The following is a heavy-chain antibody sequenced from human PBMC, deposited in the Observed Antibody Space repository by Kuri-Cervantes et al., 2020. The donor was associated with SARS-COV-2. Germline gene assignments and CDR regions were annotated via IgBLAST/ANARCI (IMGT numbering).Heavy chain of an antibody. J-gene: IGHJ4*02. CDR3: ASTSYDFWSGPTIYFDY. CDR1: GGSISSHY. CDR2: IYYSGST. D-gene: IGHD3-3*01. V-gene: IGHV4-59*11. Sequence: SETLSLTCTVSGGSISSHYWSWIRQPPGKGLEWIGYIYYSGSTTYNPSLKSRVTISVDTSKNQFSLKLSSVTAADTAVYYCASTSYDFWSGPTIYFDYWGQGTLVTVSS.